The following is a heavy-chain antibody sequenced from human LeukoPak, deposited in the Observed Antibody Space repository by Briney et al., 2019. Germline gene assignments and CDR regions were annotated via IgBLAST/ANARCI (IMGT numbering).Heavy chain of an antibody. V-gene: IGHV3-15*01. CDR1: GFTFSNSW. J-gene: IGHJ4*02. CDR2: VKTKTVGGTT. Sequence: PGGSLRLSCAASGFTFSNSWMNWVRQAPGKGLEWVGRVKTKTVGGTTEYAAPVKGRFTISRDDSKNTLYLQMDSLKTEDTAVYYCTTHPYWGQGTLVTVSS. CDR3: TTHPY.